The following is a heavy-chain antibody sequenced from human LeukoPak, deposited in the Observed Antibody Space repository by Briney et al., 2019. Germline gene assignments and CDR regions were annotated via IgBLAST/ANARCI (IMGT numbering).Heavy chain of an antibody. V-gene: IGHV3-9*01. CDR1: GFIFSSYA. J-gene: IGHJ4*02. Sequence: GGSLRLSCVASGFIFSSYAMHWVRQAPGKGLEWVSGISWNSGSIDYADSVKGRFTISRDNAKNSLYLQMNSLRVEDTAFYYCAKDNRRHYTSGPNPDSLHWGQGALVTVSS. D-gene: IGHD6-19*01. CDR2: ISWNSGSI. CDR3: AKDNRRHYTSGPNPDSLH.